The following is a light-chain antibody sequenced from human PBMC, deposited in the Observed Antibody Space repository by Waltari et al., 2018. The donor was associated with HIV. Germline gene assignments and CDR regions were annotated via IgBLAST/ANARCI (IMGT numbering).Light chain of an antibody. J-gene: IGLJ3*02. Sequence: QSVLTQPPSASGTPGQTVTISCSGSRSNIGSNTVNWYQHLPGTAPKLLIYSNNVRPSGVPDRFSGFKSGTSASLAISGLQSQDEADYDCTTWDDSLNVLVFGGGTEVTVL. CDR2: SNN. CDR1: RSNIGSNT. CDR3: TTWDDSLNVLV. V-gene: IGLV1-44*01.